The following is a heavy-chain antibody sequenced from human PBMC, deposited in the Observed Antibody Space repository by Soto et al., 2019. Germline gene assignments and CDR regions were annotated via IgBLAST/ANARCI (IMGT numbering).Heavy chain of an antibody. CDR1: GGSFSGYY. J-gene: IGHJ4*02. CDR3: ARGLRYFDWLLLYYFDY. D-gene: IGHD3-9*01. CDR2: INHSGST. V-gene: IGHV4-34*01. Sequence: SETLSLTCAVYGGSFSGYYWSWIRQPPGKGLEWIGEINHSGSTNYNPSLKSRVTISVDTSKNQFSLKLSSVTAADTAVYYCARGLRYFDWLLLYYFDYWGQGTLVTVSS.